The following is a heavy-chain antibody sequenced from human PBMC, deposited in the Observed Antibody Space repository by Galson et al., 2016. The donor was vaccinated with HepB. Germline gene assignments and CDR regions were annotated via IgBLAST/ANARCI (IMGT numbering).Heavy chain of an antibody. CDR1: ANTFSSNW. Sequence: QSGAEVKKPGESLKISCKASANTFSSNWIGWVRQMPGKGLEWMGVIYLPHDSDTRYSPSFQGQVTISADKSISTTYLQWRSLKASDTAMYYCATTPDRTGFNFGAVDLGGQGTRVTVTS. D-gene: IGHD3/OR15-3a*01. CDR3: ATTPDRTGFNFGAVDL. V-gene: IGHV5-51*01. J-gene: IGHJ3*01. CDR2: IYLPHDSDT.